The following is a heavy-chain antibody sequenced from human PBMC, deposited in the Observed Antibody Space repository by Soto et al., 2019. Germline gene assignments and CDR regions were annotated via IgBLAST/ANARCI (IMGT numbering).Heavy chain of an antibody. CDR3: AKGLWVGESVFDS. CDR2: LSYDGNNR. Sequence: QVQLVESGGGVVQPGGSLRLSCAASGFSFDTNDLHWVRQAPGKGLEWVAHLSYDGNNRYYADSLKGRITISRDDLKNTLYLQMNSVRPEDTAFYYCAKGLWVGESVFDSWGQGTLVTVSS. J-gene: IGHJ4*02. CDR1: GFSFDTND. D-gene: IGHD3-10*01. V-gene: IGHV3-30*18.